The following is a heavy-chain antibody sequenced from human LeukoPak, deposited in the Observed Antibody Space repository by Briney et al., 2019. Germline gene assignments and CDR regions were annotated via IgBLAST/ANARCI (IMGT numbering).Heavy chain of an antibody. V-gene: IGHV3-15*01. CDR1: GFTFSNAW. D-gene: IGHD3-9*01. Sequence: PGGSLRLSCAASGFTFSNAWMSWVRQAPGKGLEWVGRIKSKTDGGTTDYAAPVKGRFTISRDDSKNTLYLQMNSLKTEDTAVYYCTTGWDLRYFDWLSDGDAFDIWGQGTMVTVSS. CDR3: TTGWDLRYFDWLSDGDAFDI. J-gene: IGHJ3*02. CDR2: IKSKTDGGTT.